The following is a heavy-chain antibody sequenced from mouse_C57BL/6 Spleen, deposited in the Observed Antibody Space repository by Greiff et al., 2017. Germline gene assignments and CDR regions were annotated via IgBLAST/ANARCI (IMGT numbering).Heavy chain of an antibody. CDR2: IKPSSGYT. CDR1: GYTFTSSW. CDR3: ARSYDYDGLVAMDY. D-gene: IGHD2-4*01. J-gene: IGHJ4*01. V-gene: IGHV1-7*01. Sequence: QVQLQQSGPELAKPGASVKLSCKASGYTFTSSWMHWVKQRPGQGLEWIGYIKPSSGYTKYNQKFKDKATLTADKSSSTAYMQLSSLTYEDSAVYDGARSYDYDGLVAMDYWGQGTSVTVSS.